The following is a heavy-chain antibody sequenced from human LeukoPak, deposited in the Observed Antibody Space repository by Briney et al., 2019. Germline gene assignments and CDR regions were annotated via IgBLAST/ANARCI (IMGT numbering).Heavy chain of an antibody. CDR2: IWYDGRTK. V-gene: IGHV3-33*01. D-gene: IGHD6-19*01. Sequence: GRSLRLSCEVSGFTFSNYGMHWVRRAPGKGLEWLALIWYDGRTKFHADSVKGRFTISRDNSANTLYLQMSSLRVEDTAVYYCAREWGRIAVAGGPGYWGQGARVTVSS. CDR1: GFTFSNYG. CDR3: AREWGRIAVAGGPGY. J-gene: IGHJ4*02.